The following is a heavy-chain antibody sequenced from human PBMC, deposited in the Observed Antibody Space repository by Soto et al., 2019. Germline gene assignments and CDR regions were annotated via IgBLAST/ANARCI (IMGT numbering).Heavy chain of an antibody. CDR1: GFTFSDYY. D-gene: IGHD6-13*01. CDR3: ARDRIISSSWYRNDY. V-gene: IGHV3-11*01. CDR2: ISSSGSTI. J-gene: IGHJ4*02. Sequence: PGGSLRLSCAASGFTFSDYYMSWVRQAPGKGLEWVSYISSSGSTIYYADSVKGRFTISRDNAKNSLYLQMNSLRAEDTAVYYCARDRIISSSWYRNDYWGQGTLVTVSS.